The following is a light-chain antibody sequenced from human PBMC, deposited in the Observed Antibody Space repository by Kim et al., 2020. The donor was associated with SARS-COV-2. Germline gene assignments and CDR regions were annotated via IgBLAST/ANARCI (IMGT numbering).Light chain of an antibody. CDR1: QSVSSTY. V-gene: IGKV3-20*01. CDR3: QQYGNTPWT. Sequence: EIVLTQSPGTLSLSPGERATLSCRASQSVSSTYVAWYQQKPGQAPRLLIYATSSRATGIPDRLSGSGSGTEFTLTISRLEPEDFAVYYCQQYGNTPWTFGQGTKVDIK. J-gene: IGKJ1*01. CDR2: ATS.